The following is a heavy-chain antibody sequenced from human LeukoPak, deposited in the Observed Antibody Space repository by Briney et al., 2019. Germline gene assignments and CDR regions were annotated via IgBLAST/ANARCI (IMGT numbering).Heavy chain of an antibody. CDR1: GGSISSGGYS. V-gene: IGHV4-30-2*01. CDR3: ARGGYSYGLAY. CDR2: IYHSGST. Sequence: SETLSLTCAVSGGSISSGGYSWSWIRQPPGKGLEWIGYIYHSGSTYYNPSLKSRVTMSVDRSKNQFSLKLSSVTAADTAVYYCARGGYSYGLAYWGQGTLVTVSS. D-gene: IGHD5-18*01. J-gene: IGHJ4*02.